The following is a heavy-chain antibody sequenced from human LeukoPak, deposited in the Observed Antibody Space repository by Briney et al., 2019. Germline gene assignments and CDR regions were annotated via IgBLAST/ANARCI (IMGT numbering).Heavy chain of an antibody. CDR2: IWYDGSNK. CDR1: GFTFSSYG. Sequence: SLRLSCAASGFTFSSYGMHWVRQAPGKGLEWVAVIWYDGSNKYYADSVKGRFTISRDNSKNTLHLQMNSLRAEDTAVYYCARDLDGYNFNNWFDPWGQGTLVTVSS. J-gene: IGHJ5*02. V-gene: IGHV3-33*01. CDR3: ARDLDGYNFNNWFDP. D-gene: IGHD5-12*01.